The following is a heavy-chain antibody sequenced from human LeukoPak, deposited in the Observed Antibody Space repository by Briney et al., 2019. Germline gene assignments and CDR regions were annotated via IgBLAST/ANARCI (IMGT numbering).Heavy chain of an antibody. CDR1: GFSFSSYA. CDR2: ISAGGGST. Sequence: PGGSLRLSCAASGFSFSSYAMSWVRQAPGKGLEWVSTISAGGGSTYYPDSVKGRFTISRDNSKNTLYLQMSSLRAEDTAVYYCARGGNFDYWGQGTLVTVSS. J-gene: IGHJ4*02. CDR3: ARGGNFDY. D-gene: IGHD3-16*01. V-gene: IGHV3-23*01.